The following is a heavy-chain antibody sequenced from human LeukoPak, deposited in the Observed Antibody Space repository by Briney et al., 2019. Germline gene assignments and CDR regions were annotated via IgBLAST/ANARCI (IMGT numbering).Heavy chain of an antibody. D-gene: IGHD5-18*01. CDR1: GFTFSSYA. Sequence: GGSLRLSCAASGFTFSSYAMHWVRQAPGKGLEWVGRIKSKTDGGTTDYAAPVKGRFTISRDDSKNTLYLQMNSLKTEDTAVYYCTTGQMYSYGSYFDYWGQGTLVTVSS. CDR3: TTGQMYSYGSYFDY. V-gene: IGHV3-15*01. CDR2: IKSKTDGGTT. J-gene: IGHJ4*02.